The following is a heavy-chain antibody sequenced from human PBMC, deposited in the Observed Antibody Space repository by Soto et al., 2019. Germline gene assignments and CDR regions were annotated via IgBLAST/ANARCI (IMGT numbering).Heavy chain of an antibody. D-gene: IGHD3-10*01. CDR3: ARAGENYGSGTFSPPLRYYFNS. V-gene: IGHV1-46*01. J-gene: IGHJ4*02. CDR1: GYTFTTHY. Sequence: QVQLVQSGTEVKKPGASVKVSCKASGYTFTTHYMHWVRQAPGQGLEWMGIINPSGGRTTYAQKVQGRVTMTSDTSTNTVYVELTSLRSEDTAIYFCARAGENYGSGTFSPPLRYYFNSWGQGTLVTVSS. CDR2: INPSGGRT.